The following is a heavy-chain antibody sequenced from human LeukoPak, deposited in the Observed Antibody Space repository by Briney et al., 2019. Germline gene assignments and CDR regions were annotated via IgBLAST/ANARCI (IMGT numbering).Heavy chain of an antibody. CDR2: IKSKTDGGTT. Sequence: GGSLRLSCAASGFTFSNAWMSWVRQAPGKGLEWVGRIKSKTDGGTTDYAAPVKGRFTISRDDSKNTLYLQMNSLKTEDTAVYYCTTTILVADYYARDIWGQGTMVTVSS. J-gene: IGHJ3*02. CDR1: GFTFSNAW. V-gene: IGHV3-15*01. CDR3: TTTILVADYYARDI. D-gene: IGHD3-10*01.